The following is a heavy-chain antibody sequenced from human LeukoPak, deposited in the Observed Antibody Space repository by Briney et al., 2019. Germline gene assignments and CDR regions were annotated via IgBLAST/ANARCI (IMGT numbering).Heavy chain of an antibody. CDR2: ISPSGGST. D-gene: IGHD6-19*01. Sequence: ASVKVSCKASGYSFTSYYMHWVRQAPGQGLEWMGIISPSGGSTSYAQKFQGRVTMTRDMSTSTVYMELSSLRSEDTAVYYCARVGSSGWYAPGAFDIWGQGTMVTVSS. CDR3: ARVGSSGWYAPGAFDI. J-gene: IGHJ3*02. V-gene: IGHV1-46*01. CDR1: GYSFTSYY.